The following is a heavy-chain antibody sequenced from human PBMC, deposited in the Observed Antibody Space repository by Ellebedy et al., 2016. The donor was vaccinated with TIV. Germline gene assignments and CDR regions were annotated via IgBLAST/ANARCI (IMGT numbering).Heavy chain of an antibody. CDR2: IYYSGST. CDR1: GGSFSGYY. Sequence: MPSETLSLTCAVYGGSFSGYYWSWIRQPPGKGLEWIGYIYYSGSTNYNPSLKSRVTISVDTSKNQFSLKLSPVTAADTAVYYCASESPSYWYFDLWGRGTLVTVSS. CDR3: ASESPSYWYFDL. J-gene: IGHJ2*01. V-gene: IGHV4-59*01.